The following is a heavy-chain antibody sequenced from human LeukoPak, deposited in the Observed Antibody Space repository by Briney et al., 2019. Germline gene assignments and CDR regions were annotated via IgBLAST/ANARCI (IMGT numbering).Heavy chain of an antibody. J-gene: IGHJ3*02. Sequence: SETLSLTCTVSGGSISSYYWSWIRQPPGKGLEWIGYIYYSGSTNYNPSLKSRVTISVDTSKNQFSLKLSSVTAADTAVYYCARDSLGYFANDAFDIWGQGTMVTVSS. CDR1: GGSISSYY. CDR3: ARDSLGYFANDAFDI. D-gene: IGHD3-9*01. V-gene: IGHV4-59*01. CDR2: IYYSGST.